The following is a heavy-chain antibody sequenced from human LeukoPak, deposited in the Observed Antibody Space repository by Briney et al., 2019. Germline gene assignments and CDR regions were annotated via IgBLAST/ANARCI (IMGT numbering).Heavy chain of an antibody. Sequence: GGSLRLSCAASGLTFSNYWMSWVRQAPGKGLEWVANIKQDGNEEYYVDSVKGRFTISRDNAKNSLYLQMNSLRVEDTAVYYCTRYYRGSSSISCSYYFDYWGQGTLVTVSS. CDR1: GLTFSNYW. CDR3: TRYYRGSSSISCSYYFDY. CDR2: IKQDGNEE. D-gene: IGHD2-2*01. J-gene: IGHJ4*02. V-gene: IGHV3-7*01.